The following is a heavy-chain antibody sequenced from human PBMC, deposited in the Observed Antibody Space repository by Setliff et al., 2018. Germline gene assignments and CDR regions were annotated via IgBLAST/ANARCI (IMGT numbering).Heavy chain of an antibody. D-gene: IGHD6-19*01. CDR3: VREYSGGGLM. V-gene: IGHV1-18*01. CDR2: ISAYNGNT. J-gene: IGHJ3*01. CDR1: GYTFTSYG. Sequence: ASVKVSCKASGYTFTSYGFSWVRQAPGQGLEWMGWISAYNGNTNYGQKYQGRVTMTTDTSTNTVYMELRSLRSDDTAEYFCVREYSGGGLMWGQGTMVTVSS.